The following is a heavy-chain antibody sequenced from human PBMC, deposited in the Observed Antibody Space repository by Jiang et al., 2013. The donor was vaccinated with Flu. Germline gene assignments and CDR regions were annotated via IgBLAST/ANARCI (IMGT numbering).Heavy chain of an antibody. D-gene: IGHD3/OR15-3a*01. CDR1: GASISSYS. V-gene: IGHV4-59*08. CDR2: ISYSGST. J-gene: IGHJ5*02. Sequence: GPGLVKPSETLSLTCTVSGASISSYSWSWIRQPPGKGLEWIGNISYSGSTNYNPSLRGRVTISLDASKNQFSLKLRSMTAADTAVYHCATMKNTMAWSTYWFDPWGQGTLVTVSS. CDR3: ATMKNTMAWSTYWFDP.